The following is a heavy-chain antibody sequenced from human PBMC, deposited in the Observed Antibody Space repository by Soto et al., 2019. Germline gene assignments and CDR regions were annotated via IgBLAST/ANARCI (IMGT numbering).Heavy chain of an antibody. J-gene: IGHJ6*02. Sequence: ASVKVSCKASGYTFTSYYMHWVRQAPGQGLEWMGIINPSGGSTSYAQKFQGRVTMTRDSSTSTVYMELSSLRSEDTAVYYCARATYYDFWSGSDYYYGMDVWGQGTTVTVSS. CDR2: INPSGGST. CDR3: ARATYYDFWSGSDYYYGMDV. D-gene: IGHD3-3*01. CDR1: GYTFTSYY. V-gene: IGHV1-46*01.